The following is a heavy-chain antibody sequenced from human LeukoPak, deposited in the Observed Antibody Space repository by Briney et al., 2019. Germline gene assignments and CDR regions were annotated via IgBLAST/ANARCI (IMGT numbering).Heavy chain of an antibody. V-gene: IGHV3-30*18. CDR2: ISYDGSNK. J-gene: IGHJ4*02. CDR1: GFTFSSYG. CDR3: AKTARLYSSGYFFDY. Sequence: GGSLRLSCAASGFTFSSYGMHWVRQAPGKGLEWVAVISYDGSNKYYADSAKGRFTISRDNSKNTLYLQMNSLRAEDTAVYYCAKTARLYSSGYFFDYWGQGTLVTVSS. D-gene: IGHD3-22*01.